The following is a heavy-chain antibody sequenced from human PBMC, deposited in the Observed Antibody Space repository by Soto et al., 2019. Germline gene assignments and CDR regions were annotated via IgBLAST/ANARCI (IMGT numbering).Heavy chain of an antibody. V-gene: IGHV3-30*04. CDR2: ISNDGSNK. CDR3: TKDGRFDSDGSLYYYYYGMDV. Sequence: GGSLRLSCAASGFTFSSYAMHWVRQAPGKGLEWVAIISNDGSNKYYIESVRGRFTISRDNSKNMLFLQMNSLRVEDTAVYFCTKDGRFDSDGSLYYYYYGMDVWGQGTTVTVSS. J-gene: IGHJ6*02. CDR1: GFTFSSYA. D-gene: IGHD2-15*01.